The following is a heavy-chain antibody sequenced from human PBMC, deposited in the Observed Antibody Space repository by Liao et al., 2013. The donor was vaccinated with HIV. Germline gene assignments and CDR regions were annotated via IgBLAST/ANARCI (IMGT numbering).Heavy chain of an antibody. Sequence: QVQLQESGPGLVKPSETLPLTCTVSGGSISSYQWNWIRQPAGKGLEWIGRIYTSGSTNYNPSLKSRVTISVDTSMNQFSLKVSSVTAADTAVYYCARGTGYYNRNYFDYWGQGTLVTVSS. J-gene: IGHJ4*02. CDR2: IYTSGST. CDR1: GGSISSYQ. CDR3: ARGTGYYNRNYFDY. D-gene: IGHD3-9*01. V-gene: IGHV4-4*07.